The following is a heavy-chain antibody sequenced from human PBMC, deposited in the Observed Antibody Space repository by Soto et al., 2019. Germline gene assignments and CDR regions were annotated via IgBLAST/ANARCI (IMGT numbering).Heavy chain of an antibody. CDR1: GFTSSSYS. V-gene: IGHV3-21*04. CDR3: AYSSTPFDY. J-gene: IGHJ4*02. Sequence: PGGSLRLSCAASGFTSSSYSMDWVRQAPGKGLEWVSSISSSSTYIHYADPVKGRFTISRDNAKNSLYLQMNSLRAEDTAVYYCAYSSTPFDYWGQGTLVTVSS. CDR2: ISSSSTYI. D-gene: IGHD6-13*01.